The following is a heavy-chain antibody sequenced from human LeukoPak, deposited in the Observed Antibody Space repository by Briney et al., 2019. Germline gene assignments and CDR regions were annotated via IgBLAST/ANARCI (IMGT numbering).Heavy chain of an antibody. CDR2: VYTTGNN. Sequence: SQTLSLTCIVSGDSFSIDDFYWIWLRQPAGKGREWIGRVYTTGNNLYNPSFNSRILISIDRPKNQCSLKFTSVTAAAPALYYCASGGTIFIFFDFWGQGKLVTVSS. D-gene: IGHD3/OR15-3a*01. J-gene: IGHJ4*02. V-gene: IGHV4-61*02. CDR1: GDSFSIDDFY. CDR3: ASGGTIFIFFDF.